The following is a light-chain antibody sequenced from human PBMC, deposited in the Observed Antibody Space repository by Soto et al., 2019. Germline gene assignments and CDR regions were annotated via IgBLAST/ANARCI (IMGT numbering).Light chain of an antibody. CDR1: QSVSGN. Sequence: EIVMAQSPATLSVSPGERATLSCRASQSVSGNLAWYQQKPGQAPRLLIYGASTRATGIPARFSGSGSGTEFTITISSLQSEDFAVYYCQQYNNWPPAFGQGTKVEIK. J-gene: IGKJ1*01. V-gene: IGKV3-15*01. CDR3: QQYNNWPPA. CDR2: GAS.